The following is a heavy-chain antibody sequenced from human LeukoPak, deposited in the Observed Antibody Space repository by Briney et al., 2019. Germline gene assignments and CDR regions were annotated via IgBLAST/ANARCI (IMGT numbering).Heavy chain of an antibody. V-gene: IGHV4-59*08. Sequence: SETLSLTCTVSGGSISSYYWSWIRQPPGTGLEWIGYIYYSGSTNYNPSLKSRVTISVDTSKNQFSLKLSSVTAADTAVYYCARRGLYGSSPFDPWGQGTLVTVSS. CDR2: IYYSGST. CDR1: GGSISSYY. J-gene: IGHJ5*02. CDR3: ARRGLYGSSPFDP. D-gene: IGHD2-2*01.